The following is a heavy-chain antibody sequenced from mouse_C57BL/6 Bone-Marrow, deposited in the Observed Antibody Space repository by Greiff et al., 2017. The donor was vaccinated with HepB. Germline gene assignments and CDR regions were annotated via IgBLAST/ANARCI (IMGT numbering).Heavy chain of an antibody. V-gene: IGHV1-5*01. CDR1: GYTFTSYW. CDR3: LYYDYDWFAY. D-gene: IGHD2-4*01. Sequence: VHVKQSGTVLARPGASVKMSCKTSGYTFTSYWMHWVKQRPGQGPEWIGAIYPGNSDTSYNQKFKGKAKLTAVTSASTAYMELSSLTNEDSAVYYCLYYDYDWFAYWGQGTLVTVSA. J-gene: IGHJ3*01. CDR2: IYPGNSDT.